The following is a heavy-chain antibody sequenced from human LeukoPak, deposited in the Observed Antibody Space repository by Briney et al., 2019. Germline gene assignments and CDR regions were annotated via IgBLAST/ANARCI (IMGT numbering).Heavy chain of an antibody. CDR3: AKDSTIMVRGVFDY. D-gene: IGHD3-10*01. Sequence: GGSLRLSCVASGFTFSSYAMYWVRQAPGKGPEWVSGISGSGGSTYYADSVRGRFTISRDNSKNALSLQMNSLRAEDTAIYYCAKDSTIMVRGVFDYWGQGTLVTVSS. CDR2: ISGSGGST. J-gene: IGHJ4*02. V-gene: IGHV3-23*01. CDR1: GFTFSSYA.